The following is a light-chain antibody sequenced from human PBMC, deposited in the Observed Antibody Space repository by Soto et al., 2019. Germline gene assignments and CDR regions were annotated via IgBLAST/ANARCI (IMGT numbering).Light chain of an antibody. CDR3: AAWDDSLRV. CDR1: SSNIGSNY. V-gene: IGLV1-47*02. J-gene: IGLJ3*02. CDR2: SNN. Sequence: QSMVTQPPSASGTPGQRVTISCSGSSSNIGSNYVYWYQQLPGTAPKLLIYSNNQRPSGVPDRFSGSKSGTSASLAISGLRSEDEADYYCAAWDDSLRVFGGGTKLTVL.